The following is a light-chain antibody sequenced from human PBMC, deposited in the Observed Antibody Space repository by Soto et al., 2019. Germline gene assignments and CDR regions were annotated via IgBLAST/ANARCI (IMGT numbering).Light chain of an antibody. V-gene: IGLV2-8*01. CDR1: SSDVGGYNY. Sequence: QSALTQPPSASGSPGQSVIISCTGTSSDVGGYNYVSWYQQHPGKAPKLMIYEVTKRPSGVPDRFSGSKSGNTASLTVSGLQAEDEADYYCSSYAGSLYVFGTGTKLTVL. CDR3: SSYAGSLYV. CDR2: EVT. J-gene: IGLJ1*01.